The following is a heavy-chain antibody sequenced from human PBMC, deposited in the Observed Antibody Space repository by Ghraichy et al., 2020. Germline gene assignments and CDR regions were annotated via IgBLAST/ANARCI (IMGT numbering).Heavy chain of an antibody. CDR1: GGSVSSGSYS. Sequence: GSLRLSCTVSGGSVSSGSYSWSWIRQPPGKGLEWIGYIYYSGSTNYSPSLKSRVTISVNTSKNQFSLKLSSVTAADTAVYYCARDLCSAGSCYWFDPWGQGTLVTVSS. CDR2: IYYSGST. V-gene: IGHV4-61*01. CDR3: ARDLCSAGSCYWFDP. D-gene: IGHD2-15*01. J-gene: IGHJ5*02.